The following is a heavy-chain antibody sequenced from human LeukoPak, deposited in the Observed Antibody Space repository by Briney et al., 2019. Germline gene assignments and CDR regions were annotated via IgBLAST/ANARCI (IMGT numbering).Heavy chain of an antibody. CDR1: GVTFGDYA. J-gene: IGHJ4*02. V-gene: IGHV3-23*01. CDR3: AKGQETESRLDS. Sequence: PGGSLRLSCTVSGVTFGDYAMSWVRQAPGKGLEWVSGIRHSDGNTYYADSVKGRFTISSDKSKNILFLQMNSLRAEDTALYYCAKGQETESRLDSWGQGTLVTVSS. D-gene: IGHD1-1*01. CDR2: IRHSDGNT.